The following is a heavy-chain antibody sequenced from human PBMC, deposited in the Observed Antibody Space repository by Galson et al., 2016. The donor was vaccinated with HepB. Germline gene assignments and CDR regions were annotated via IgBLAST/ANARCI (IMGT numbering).Heavy chain of an antibody. J-gene: IGHJ6*02. CDR1: GGTFISDP. V-gene: IGHV1-69*06. D-gene: IGHD1-7*01. CDR2: IIPIFGTA. CDR3: ARGNWNYVTTYFYGLGV. Sequence: SVKVSCKASGGTFISDPITWVRQAPGQGLEWLGGIIPIFGTANYAQKFQGRVTIIADKPTSTAYMELSSLRSEDTAVYYCARGNWNYVTTYFYGLGVWGQGTAVTVSS.